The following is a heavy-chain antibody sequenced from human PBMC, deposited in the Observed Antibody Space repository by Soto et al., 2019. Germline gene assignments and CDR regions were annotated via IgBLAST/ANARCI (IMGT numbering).Heavy chain of an antibody. Sequence: EVQLVESGGGLVQPGRSLRLSCEASGFTFDDYAMHWVRQAPGKGLEWVSGISWNSGSIGYADSVKGRFTISRDNAKNSLYLQMNSLRAEDTALYYCAKDAAGIFDYWGQGTLVTVSS. CDR2: ISWNSGSI. V-gene: IGHV3-9*01. CDR1: GFTFDDYA. D-gene: IGHD6-19*01. CDR3: AKDAAGIFDY. J-gene: IGHJ4*02.